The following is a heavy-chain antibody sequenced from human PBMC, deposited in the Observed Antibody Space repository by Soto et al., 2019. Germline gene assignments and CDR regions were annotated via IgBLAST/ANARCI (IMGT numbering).Heavy chain of an antibody. V-gene: IGHV1-18*01. CDR2: ISTYNGNT. J-gene: IGHJ4*02. CDR3: ARDRLSGTTSIVFDY. Sequence: GASVKVSCKASGYSFTNYGFSWLRQAPGQGLEWMGWISTYNGNTDYPQKFQGRVTMTTDTSTSTAYMELRSLRSDDTAVYYCARDRLSGTTSIVFDYWGQGTLVTVSS. CDR1: GYSFTNYG. D-gene: IGHD3-10*01.